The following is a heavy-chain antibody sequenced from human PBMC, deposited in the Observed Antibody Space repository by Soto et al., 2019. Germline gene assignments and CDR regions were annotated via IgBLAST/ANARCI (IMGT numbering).Heavy chain of an antibody. CDR3: AREFGGSFDI. CDR1: GGSISSSSYY. CDR2: IYYSGST. J-gene: IGHJ3*02. V-gene: IGHV4-39*07. Sequence: SETLSLTCTVSGGSISSSSYYWGWIRQPPGKGLEWIGSIYYSGSTNYNPSLKSRVTISVDTSKNQFSLKLSSVTAADTAVYYCAREFGGSFDIWGQGTMVTVSS. D-gene: IGHD1-26*01.